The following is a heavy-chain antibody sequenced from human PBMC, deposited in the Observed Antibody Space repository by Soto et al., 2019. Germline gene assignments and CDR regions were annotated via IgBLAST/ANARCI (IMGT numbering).Heavy chain of an antibody. Sequence: QVQLGQSGAEVKKPGSSVKFSCKASGGTFSSYAISWVRQAPGQGLEWMGGLIPIFGTANYAQKFQGRVTITADESTSTAYMELGSLRSEDTAVYYCAQPGLEGCDQFEYWGQGTLVTVAS. CDR3: AQPGLEGCDQFEY. J-gene: IGHJ4*02. CDR2: LIPIFGTA. V-gene: IGHV1-69*01. CDR1: GGTFSSYA. D-gene: IGHD1-1*01.